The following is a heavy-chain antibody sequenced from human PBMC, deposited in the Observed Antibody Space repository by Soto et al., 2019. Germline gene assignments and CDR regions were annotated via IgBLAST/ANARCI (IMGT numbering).Heavy chain of an antibody. V-gene: IGHV4-34*01. D-gene: IGHD6-6*01. J-gene: IGHJ6*02. CDR2: INHSGST. Sequence: SETLSLTCAVYGGSFSGYYWSWIRQPPGKGLEWIGEINHSGSTNYNPSLKSRVTISVDTSKNQFSLKLSSVTAADTAVYYCARVGSSSSDYYYYYGMDVWGQGTTVTV. CDR1: GGSFSGYY. CDR3: ARVGSSSSDYYYYYGMDV.